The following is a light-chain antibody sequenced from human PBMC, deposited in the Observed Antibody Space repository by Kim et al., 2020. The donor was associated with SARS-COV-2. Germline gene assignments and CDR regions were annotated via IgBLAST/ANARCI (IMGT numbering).Light chain of an antibody. CDR2: TAS. CDR3: QQYGSSPRT. J-gene: IGKJ1*01. CDR1: QSVRSNY. V-gene: IGKV3-20*01. Sequence: LSPGERATLSCRASQSVRSNYLAWYQQKPGQAPRLLIYTASNRATGIPDRFSGSGSGTDFTLSITRLEPEDFAVYYCQQYGSSPRTFGQGTKLEI.